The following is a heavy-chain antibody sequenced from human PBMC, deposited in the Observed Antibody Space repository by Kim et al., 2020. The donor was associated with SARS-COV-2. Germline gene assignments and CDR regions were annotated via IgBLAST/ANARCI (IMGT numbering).Heavy chain of an antibody. Sequence: GGSLRLSCVASGYTFSDFSINWVRQAPGKGLEWVSFIGRGGRSIDYADSVKGRFTISRDDAKNSLYLQMNSLRDEDTAVYFCARDHGWALDYWGQGTLVT. CDR2: IGRGGRSI. D-gene: IGHD6-19*01. CDR3: ARDHGWALDY. CDR1: GYTFSDFS. V-gene: IGHV3-48*02. J-gene: IGHJ4*02.